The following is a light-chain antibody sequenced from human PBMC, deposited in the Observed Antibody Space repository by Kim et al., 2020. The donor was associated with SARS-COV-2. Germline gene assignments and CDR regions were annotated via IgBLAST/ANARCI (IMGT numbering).Light chain of an antibody. CDR2: LEGSGSY. V-gene: IGLV4-60*03. CDR3: ETWDSKEEV. CDR1: SGHSSYI. J-gene: IGLJ2*01. Sequence: QLVLTQSSSASASLGSSVKLTCTLSSGHSSYIIAWHQQQPGKAPRYLMKLEGSGSYNKGSGVPDRFSGSSSGADRYLTISNLQSEDEADYYCETWDSKEEVFGGGTQLTVL.